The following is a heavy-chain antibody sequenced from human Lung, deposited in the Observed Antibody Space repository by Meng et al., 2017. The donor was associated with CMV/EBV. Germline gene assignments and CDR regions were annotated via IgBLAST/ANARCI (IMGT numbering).Heavy chain of an antibody. D-gene: IGHD3-10*01. CDR1: GDSITNHNW. CDR2: IPHRGSS. J-gene: IGHJ1*01. CDR3: LRRSGGSV. V-gene: IGHV4-4*02. Sequence: QVAWRESGPALVKPSETLSLTCAVSGDSITNHNWWAWVRQPPGKGLEWIGEIPHRGSSAYNPSLKSRVSMSIDKSKNQFSLKLTSVTAADTAVYHCLRRSGGSVWGQGTLVTVSS.